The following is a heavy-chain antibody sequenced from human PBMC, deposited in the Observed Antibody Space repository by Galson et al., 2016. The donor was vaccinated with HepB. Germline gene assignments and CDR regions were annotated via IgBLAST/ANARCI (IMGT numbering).Heavy chain of an antibody. CDR1: GFTVSTNY. D-gene: IGHD6-19*01. Sequence: SLRLSCAASGFTVSTNYMSWVRQAPGKGLEWVSSISGGSSYIYYADSVKGRFTISRDNAKNSLYLQMNSLRAEDTAVYYCATRSSGWYYFDYWGQGTLVTVSS. J-gene: IGHJ4*02. V-gene: IGHV3-21*01. CDR3: ATRSSGWYYFDY. CDR2: ISGGSSYI.